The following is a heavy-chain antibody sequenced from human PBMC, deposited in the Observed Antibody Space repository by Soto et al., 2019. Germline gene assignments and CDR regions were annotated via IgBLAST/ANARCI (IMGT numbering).Heavy chain of an antibody. V-gene: IGHV3-23*01. J-gene: IGHJ4*02. D-gene: IGHD3-22*01. CDR2: ISGSGGST. CDR3: ASQRITMIVVAPFDY. Sequence: RLSCAASGFTFSSYAMSWVRQAPGKGLEWVSAISGSGGSTYYADSVKGRFTISRDNSKNTLYLQMNSLRAEDTAVYYCASQRITMIVVAPFDYWGQGTLVTVSS. CDR1: GFTFSSYA.